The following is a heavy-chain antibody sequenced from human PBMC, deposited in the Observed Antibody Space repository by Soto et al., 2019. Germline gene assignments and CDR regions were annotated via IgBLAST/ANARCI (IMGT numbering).Heavy chain of an antibody. J-gene: IGHJ6*02. CDR3: IQSRCGGDCLQSYASHYYYGMDV. Sequence: SGPTREPTQTLTLTCTFSGFSLSTSGVGVGWIRQPPGKALEWLALIYWDDDKRYSPSLRSRLTISKDTSKNQVVLTMTNMDPVDTATYYCIQSRCGGDCLQSYASHYYYGMDVWGQGTTVTVS. CDR2: IYWDDDK. CDR1: GFSLSTSGVG. V-gene: IGHV2-5*02. D-gene: IGHD2-21*02.